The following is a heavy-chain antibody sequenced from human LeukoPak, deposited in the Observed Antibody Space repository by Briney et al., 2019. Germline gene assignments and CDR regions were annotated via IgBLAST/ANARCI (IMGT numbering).Heavy chain of an antibody. Sequence: GGSLRLSCAASGFTFSSYAMSWVRQAPGKGLEWVSAISGSGGSTYYADSVKGRFTISRDNSKNTLYLQMNSLRAEDTAVYYRAKEGEDWLLYPGPFDYWGQGTLVTVSS. CDR3: AKEGEDWLLYPGPFDY. J-gene: IGHJ4*02. CDR1: GFTFSSYA. D-gene: IGHD3/OR15-3a*01. V-gene: IGHV3-23*01. CDR2: ISGSGGST.